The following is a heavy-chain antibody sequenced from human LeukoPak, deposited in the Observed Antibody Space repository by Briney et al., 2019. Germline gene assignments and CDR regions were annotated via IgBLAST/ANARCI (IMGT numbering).Heavy chain of an antibody. V-gene: IGHV1-24*01. Sequence: GASVKVSCKVSGYTLTELSMHWVRQAPGKGLEWMGGFDPEDGETLYAQKFQGRVTMTEDTSTDTAYMELSSLRSEDTAVYYCAVIAAAGRDGGYYFDYWGQGTLVTVSS. CDR3: AVIAAAGRDGGYYFDY. J-gene: IGHJ4*02. CDR1: GYTLTELS. D-gene: IGHD6-13*01. CDR2: FDPEDGET.